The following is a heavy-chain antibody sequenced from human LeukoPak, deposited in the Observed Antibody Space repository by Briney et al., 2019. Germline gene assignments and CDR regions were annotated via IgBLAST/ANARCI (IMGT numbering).Heavy chain of an antibody. CDR1: GFTFSSYE. D-gene: IGHD3-22*01. V-gene: IGHV3-48*03. CDR2: ISGSGGSA. J-gene: IGHJ3*02. Sequence: GGSLRLSCAASGFTFSSYEMNWVRQAPGKGLEWVATISGSGGSAYYADSVKGRFTISRDNAKNSLYLQMNGLRAEDTAVYYCARDVAYYYESSGYYSLGFDIWGQGTMVTVSS. CDR3: ARDVAYYYESSGYYSLGFDI.